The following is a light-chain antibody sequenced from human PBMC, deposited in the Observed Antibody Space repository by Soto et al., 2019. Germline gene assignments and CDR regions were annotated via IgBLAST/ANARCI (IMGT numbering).Light chain of an antibody. CDR1: SSDVGSFNF. V-gene: IGLV2-14*01. Sequence: QSALTQPASVSGSPGQSITISCTGTSSDVGSFNFVSWYQQHPGKAPKLMIYEVSNRPSGVSNRFSGSKSGNTASLTISGILAEDEADYYCSSYPSSSSVDWVFGGGTKLTVL. CDR3: SSYPSSSSVDWV. CDR2: EVS. J-gene: IGLJ3*02.